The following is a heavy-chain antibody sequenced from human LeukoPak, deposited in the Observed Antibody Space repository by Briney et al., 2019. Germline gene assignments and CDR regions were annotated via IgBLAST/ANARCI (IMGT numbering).Heavy chain of an antibody. CDR2: ISYDGSNK. D-gene: IGHD3-3*01. Sequence: GGSLRLSCAASGFTFSSYAMHWVRQAPGKGLEWVAVISYDGSNKYYADSVKGRFTISRDNSKNTLYLQMNSLRAEDTAVYFCAKEYDFWSGRNDAFDIWGQGTMVTVSS. CDR3: AKEYDFWSGRNDAFDI. J-gene: IGHJ3*02. V-gene: IGHV3-30-3*01. CDR1: GFTFSSYA.